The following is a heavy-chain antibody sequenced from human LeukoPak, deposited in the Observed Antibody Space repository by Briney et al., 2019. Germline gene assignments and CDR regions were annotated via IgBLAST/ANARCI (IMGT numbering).Heavy chain of an antibody. CDR1: GYTLTELS. Sequence: GASVKVSCKVSGYTLTELSMHWVRQAPGKGLEWMGGFDPEGGETIYAQKFQGRVTMTEDTSTDTAYMELSSLRSEDTAVYYCAIQPYDFWSGQYFQHWGQGTLVTVSS. D-gene: IGHD3-3*01. J-gene: IGHJ1*01. CDR3: AIQPYDFWSGQYFQH. CDR2: FDPEGGET. V-gene: IGHV1-24*01.